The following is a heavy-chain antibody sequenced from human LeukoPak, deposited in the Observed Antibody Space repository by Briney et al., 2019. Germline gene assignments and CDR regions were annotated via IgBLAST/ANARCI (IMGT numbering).Heavy chain of an antibody. CDR3: AKEPHPLGIFRVVIAGPVDY. CDR2: ISGSGGST. CDR1: GFTFSSYA. V-gene: IGHV3-23*01. D-gene: IGHD3-3*01. Sequence: GGSLRLSCAASGFTFSSYAMSWVRQAPGKGLEWVSAISGSGGSTYYADSVKGRFTISRDNSKNTLYLQMNSLRAEDTAVYYCAKEPHPLGIFRVVIAGPVDYWGQGTLVTVSS. J-gene: IGHJ4*02.